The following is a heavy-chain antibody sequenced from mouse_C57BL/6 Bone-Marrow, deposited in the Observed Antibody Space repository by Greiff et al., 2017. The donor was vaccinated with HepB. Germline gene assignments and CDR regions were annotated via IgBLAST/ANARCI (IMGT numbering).Heavy chain of an antibody. V-gene: IGHV5-4*01. CDR2: ISDGGSYT. CDR3: ARDTTVVSGYYFDN. D-gene: IGHD1-1*01. Sequence: EVKLMESGGGLVKPGGSLKLSCAASGFTFSSYAMSWVRQTPEKRLEWVATISDGGSYTYYPDNVKGRFTISRNNAKNNLYLQMSHLKSEDTAMYYCARDTTVVSGYYFDNWGQGTTLTVSS. J-gene: IGHJ2*01. CDR1: GFTFSSYA.